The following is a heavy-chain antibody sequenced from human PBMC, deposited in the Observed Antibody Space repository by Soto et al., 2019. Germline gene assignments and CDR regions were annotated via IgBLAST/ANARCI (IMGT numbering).Heavy chain of an antibody. CDR2: LSYEGSEE. CDR3: ALTRRSSLLEVAGPGFEY. J-gene: IGHJ4*02. D-gene: IGHD6-19*01. Sequence: GGSLRLSCATSGFNFGVFGMHWVRQAPGKGLEWLSVLSYEGSEEYYADSVRGRFTISRDNSKSTLFLQMDSLRVEDTGVYYCALTRRSSLLEVAGPGFEYWGQGTLVTVSS. CDR1: GFNFGVFG. V-gene: IGHV3-30*03.